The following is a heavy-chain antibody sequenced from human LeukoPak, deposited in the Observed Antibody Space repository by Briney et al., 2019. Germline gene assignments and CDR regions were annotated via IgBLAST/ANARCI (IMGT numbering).Heavy chain of an antibody. CDR1: GYTFTSYG. V-gene: IGHV1-18*01. Sequence: ASVKVSCKASGYTFTSYGISWVRQAPGQGLEWMGWISAYSGNTNYAQKLQGRDTMTTDTSTSTAYMELRSLRSDDTAVYYCARDLDIVVVVAATDYYYYYMDVWGKGTTVTVSS. CDR3: ARDLDIVVVVAATDYYYYYMDV. D-gene: IGHD2-15*01. CDR2: ISAYSGNT. J-gene: IGHJ6*03.